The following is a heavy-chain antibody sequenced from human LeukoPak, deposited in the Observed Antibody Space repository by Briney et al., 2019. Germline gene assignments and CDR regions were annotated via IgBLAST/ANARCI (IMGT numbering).Heavy chain of an antibody. D-gene: IGHD3-3*01. CDR3: ARVFWSATWYYFEY. CDR2: IKQDGSEK. J-gene: IGHJ4*02. CDR1: EFTFSRYW. Sequence: GGSLRLSCAVSEFTFSRYWMSWVRQAPGKGLDWVATIKQDGSEKYYVDSVEGRFTISRDNSKNSLYLQMDSLRAEDTAVYYCARVFWSATWYYFEYWGQGALVTVSS. V-gene: IGHV3-7*05.